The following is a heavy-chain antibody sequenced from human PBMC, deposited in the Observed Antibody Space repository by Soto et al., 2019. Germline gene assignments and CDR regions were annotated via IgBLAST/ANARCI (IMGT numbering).Heavy chain of an antibody. CDR3: ASPQLASGYGMDV. Sequence: QVQLVQSGAEVKKPGSSVKVSCKASGGTFSSYAISWVRQAPGQGLEWMGGIIPIFGTANYAQKFQGRVTIPGDESTRTGYTELSSRRSEDTAVYYCASPQLASGYGMDVWGQGTTVAVSS. CDR1: GGTFSSYA. D-gene: IGHD6-13*01. V-gene: IGHV1-69*12. CDR2: IIPIFGTA. J-gene: IGHJ6*02.